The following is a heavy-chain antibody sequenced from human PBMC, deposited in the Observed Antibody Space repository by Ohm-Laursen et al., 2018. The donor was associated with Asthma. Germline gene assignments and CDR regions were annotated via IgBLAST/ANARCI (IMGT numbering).Heavy chain of an antibody. CDR1: GFTFSSYW. Sequence: LSLSCAASGFTFSSYWMSWVRQAPGKGLEWVATIKQDGSEKYYVDSVKGRFTISRDNSMNTLYVQMNSLRAEDTAVYYCARDHYYSSGTYFDYWGQGTLVTVSS. CDR2: IKQDGSEK. CDR3: ARDHYYSSGTYFDY. D-gene: IGHD3-10*01. V-gene: IGHV3-7*01. J-gene: IGHJ4*02.